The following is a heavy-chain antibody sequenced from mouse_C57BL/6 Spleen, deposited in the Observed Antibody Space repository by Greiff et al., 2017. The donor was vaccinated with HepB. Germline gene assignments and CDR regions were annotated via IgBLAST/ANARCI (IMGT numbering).Heavy chain of an antibody. V-gene: IGHV5-17*01. CDR2: ISSGSSTI. J-gene: IGHJ2*01. Sequence: EVHLVESGGGLVKPGGSLKLSCAASGFTFSDSGMHWVRQAPEKGLEWVAYISSGSSTIYYADTVKGRFTISRDNAKNTLFLQMTSLKSEDTAMYYCARGRVDYWGQGTTLTVSS. CDR1: GFTFSDSG. CDR3: ARGRVDY.